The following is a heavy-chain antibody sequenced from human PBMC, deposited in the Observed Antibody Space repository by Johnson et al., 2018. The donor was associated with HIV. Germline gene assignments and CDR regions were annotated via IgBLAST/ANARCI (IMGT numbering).Heavy chain of an antibody. CDR2: IYYDGTNK. V-gene: IGHV3-33*06. J-gene: IGHJ3*02. CDR1: GFTFSSYA. Sequence: QVQLVESGGGVVQPGRSLRLSCAASGFTFSSYAMHWVRQAPGKGLEWVAIIYYDGTNKYYADSVKGRFTISRDNSNNTLSLQMISLRAEDTAMYYCAKARSLLDYGGFDAFDIWGQGTLVIVSS. D-gene: IGHD4-23*01. CDR3: AKARSLLDYGGFDAFDI.